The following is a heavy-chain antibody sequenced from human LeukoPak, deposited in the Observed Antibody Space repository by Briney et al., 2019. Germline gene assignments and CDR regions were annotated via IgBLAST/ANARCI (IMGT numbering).Heavy chain of an antibody. CDR3: ARDRVRGNANPYFDY. V-gene: IGHV4-61*01. CDR1: GGSVSSGTYY. D-gene: IGHD1-1*01. Sequence: SETLSLTCTVSGGSVSSGTYYWSWIRQPPGKGLEWIGYIYYSGSTNYNPSLKSRVAISIDTSKNQFSLKLSSVTAADTAVYYCARDRVRGNANPYFDYWGQGTLVTVSS. CDR2: IYYSGST. J-gene: IGHJ4*02.